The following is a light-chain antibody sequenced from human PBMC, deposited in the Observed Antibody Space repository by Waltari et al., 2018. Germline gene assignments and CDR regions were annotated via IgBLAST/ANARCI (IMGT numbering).Light chain of an antibody. Sequence: IVMTQSPATLSVSPGETATLSCRASQSVSSNLAWYQQRPGQAPRLLIYGASTRAAGVPARVTGSGSGTDFTLSISSLQSEDFAVYYCLQYNNWPPWTFGQGTKVEIK. J-gene: IGKJ1*01. CDR1: QSVSSN. V-gene: IGKV3-15*01. CDR3: LQYNNWPPWT. CDR2: GAS.